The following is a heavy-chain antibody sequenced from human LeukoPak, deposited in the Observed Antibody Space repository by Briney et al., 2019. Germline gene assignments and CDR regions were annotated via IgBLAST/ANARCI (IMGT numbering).Heavy chain of an antibody. CDR2: INPGVSDT. J-gene: IGHJ4*02. D-gene: IGHD3-16*01. CDR3: ARAITFRIVSPPHY. Sequence: GEALKIFCWASGYSFSTYWIGWGRQKPRKGVEWMGVINPGVSDTRYNPSFRGQVPISAHKSISTPYLQRPSLRASDTAMYYCARAITFRIVSPPHYWGQGTLVSVPS. V-gene: IGHV5-51*01. CDR1: GYSFSTYW.